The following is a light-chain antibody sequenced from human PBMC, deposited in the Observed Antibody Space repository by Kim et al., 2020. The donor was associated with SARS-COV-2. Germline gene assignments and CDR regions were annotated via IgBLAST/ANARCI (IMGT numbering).Light chain of an antibody. V-gene: IGKV3-20*01. J-gene: IGKJ4*01. CDR2: GAS. Sequence: LSPGERATLSCRASQSVTSNNLAWYQQKPGQAPRLLIYGASSRATGIPDRFSGSGSGTDFTLTISSLEPEDFVVYYCQQYGSSPRTFGGGTKLEI. CDR3: QQYGSSPRT. CDR1: QSVTSNN.